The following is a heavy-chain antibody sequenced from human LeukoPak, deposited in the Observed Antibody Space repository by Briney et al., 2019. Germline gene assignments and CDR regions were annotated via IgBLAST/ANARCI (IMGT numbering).Heavy chain of an antibody. CDR3: ASTSQYSSSWPDAFDI. CDR1: GGSFSGYY. Sequence: SETLSLTCAVYGGSFSGYYWSWIRQPPGKGLEWIGEINHSGNTNYNPSPKSRVTISVDTSKNQFSLKLSSVTAADTAVYYCASTSQYSSSWPDAFDIWGQGTMVTVSS. CDR2: INHSGNT. J-gene: IGHJ3*02. V-gene: IGHV4-34*01. D-gene: IGHD6-13*01.